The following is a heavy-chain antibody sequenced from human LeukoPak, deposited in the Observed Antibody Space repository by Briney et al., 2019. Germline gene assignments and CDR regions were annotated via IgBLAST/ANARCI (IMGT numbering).Heavy chain of an antibody. CDR3: AREGKNWYGYWHY. CDR2: IYTSGST. D-gene: IGHD1-1*01. J-gene: IGHJ4*02. Sequence: SETLSLTCTVFGVSISSFYWSWIRQPAGKGLQWIGRIYTSGSTNYNPSLQSRVTISVDTSKSQFSLKLRSVTAADTAVYYCAREGKNWYGYWHYWGQGTLVTVSS. CDR1: GVSISSFY. V-gene: IGHV4-4*07.